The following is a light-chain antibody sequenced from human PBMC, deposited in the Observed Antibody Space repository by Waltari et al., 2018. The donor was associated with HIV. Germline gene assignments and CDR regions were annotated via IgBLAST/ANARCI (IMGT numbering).Light chain of an antibody. CDR3: ASYISSSSPE. CDR1: RSDLRLYNY. V-gene: IGLV2-14*01. CDR2: EVS. Sequence: QSALTQPASVSGSPGQSITIPCPGTRSDLRLYNYVSWYQHHPGKAPKVIIYEVSNRPSGVSSRFSGSISANTASLTISGLQAEDEAVYFCASYISSSSPEFGGGTKVTVL. J-gene: IGLJ3*02.